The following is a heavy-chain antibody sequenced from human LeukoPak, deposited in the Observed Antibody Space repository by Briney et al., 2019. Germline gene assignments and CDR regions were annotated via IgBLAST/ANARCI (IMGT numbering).Heavy chain of an antibody. CDR1: GGSISSYY. J-gene: IGHJ5*02. CDR2: IYSSGST. V-gene: IGHV4-4*07. Sequence: PSETLSLTCTVSGGSISSYYWSWIRQPPGKGLEWIGRIYSSGSTNYNPSLKSRVTMSVDTSKNQFSLKLSSVTAADTAVYYCARDGSYSSSWYEGSWFDPWGQGTLVSVSS. D-gene: IGHD6-13*01. CDR3: ARDGSYSSSWYEGSWFDP.